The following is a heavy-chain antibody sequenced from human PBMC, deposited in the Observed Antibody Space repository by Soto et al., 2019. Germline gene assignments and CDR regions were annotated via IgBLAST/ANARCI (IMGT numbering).Heavy chain of an antibody. Sequence: EVQLVESGGGLVKPGGSLRLSCAASGFTFSSYSMNWVRQAPGKGLEWVSSISSSSSYIYYADSVKGRFTISRDNAKNSLYLQMNSLRAEDTAVYYCAREAGGLAAAGTLDYWGQGTLVTVSS. J-gene: IGHJ4*02. D-gene: IGHD6-13*01. CDR1: GFTFSSYS. CDR2: ISSSSSYI. CDR3: AREAGGLAAAGTLDY. V-gene: IGHV3-21*01.